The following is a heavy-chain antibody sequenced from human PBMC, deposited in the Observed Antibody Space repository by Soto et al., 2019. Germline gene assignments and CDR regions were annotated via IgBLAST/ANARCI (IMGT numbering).Heavy chain of an antibody. V-gene: IGHV3-23*01. CDR2: ISGSGGST. J-gene: IGHJ4*02. Sequence: PGGSLRLSCAASGFTYSNYAMSWVRQAPGKGLEWVSAISGSGGSTYYADSVKGRFTISRDNSKNTLYLQMSSLRAEDTALYYCAKGGSDYFDSWGQGPLVTVSS. CDR3: AKGGSDYFDS. CDR1: GFTYSNYA. D-gene: IGHD3-10*01.